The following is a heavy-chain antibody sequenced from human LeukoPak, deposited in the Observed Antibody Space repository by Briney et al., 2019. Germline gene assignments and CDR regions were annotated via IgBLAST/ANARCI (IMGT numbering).Heavy chain of an antibody. CDR2: VNHSGYT. D-gene: IGHD4-17*01. CDR3: ARQLYGSDY. J-gene: IGHJ4*02. V-gene: IGHV4-34*01. CDR1: GVPFSTYY. Sequence: PSETLSLTCDVSGVPFSTYYWSWIRQSPEKGLEWIGEVNHSGYTNYNPSLKGRVTISVDTSKNQFSLKLSSVTAADTAVYYCARQLYGSDYWGQGTLVTVSS.